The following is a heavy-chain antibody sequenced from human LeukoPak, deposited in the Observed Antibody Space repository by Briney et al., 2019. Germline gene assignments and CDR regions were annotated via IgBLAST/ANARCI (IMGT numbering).Heavy chain of an antibody. CDR3: ARQYYYDSSGWIDY. Sequence: GGSRRLSCAASGFTFSSYAMSWLRQAPGKGLEWVSAISGSGGSTYYADSVKGRFTISRDNSKNTLYLQMNSLRAEDTAVYYCARQYYYDSSGWIDYWGQGTLVTVSS. CDR2: ISGSGGST. J-gene: IGHJ4*02. D-gene: IGHD3-22*01. V-gene: IGHV3-23*01. CDR1: GFTFSSYA.